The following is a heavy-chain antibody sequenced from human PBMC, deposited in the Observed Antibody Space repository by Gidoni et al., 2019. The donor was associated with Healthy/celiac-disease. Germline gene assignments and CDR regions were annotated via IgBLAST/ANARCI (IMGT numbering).Heavy chain of an antibody. Sequence: QLQLQESGPGLVKPSETLSLTCTVAGGSISSSSYYWGWIRQPPGKGLEWIGSIYYSGSTYYNPSLKRLVTISVDTSKNQFSLKLSSVTAADTAVYYCAREEVTVRSVPFDYWGQGTLVTVSS. V-gene: IGHV4-39*02. CDR3: AREEVTVRSVPFDY. CDR1: GGSISSSSYY. D-gene: IGHD4-17*01. J-gene: IGHJ4*02. CDR2: IYYSGST.